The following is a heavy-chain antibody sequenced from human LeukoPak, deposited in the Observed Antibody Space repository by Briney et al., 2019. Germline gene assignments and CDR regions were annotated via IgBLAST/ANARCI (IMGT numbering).Heavy chain of an antibody. CDR1: GYSFTGFF. CDR2: INSYSGVT. CDR3: ARALGDSGDLYYYDYYYMDV. Sequence: GASVKVSCKASGYSFTGFFMHWVRQAPGQGLEWMGWINSYSGVTKYAHKFQGRVTMTRDTSITTAYLELSRLTSDDTAVYYCARALGDSGDLYYYDYYYMDVWGKGTTVTVSS. J-gene: IGHJ6*03. V-gene: IGHV1-2*02. D-gene: IGHD4-17*01.